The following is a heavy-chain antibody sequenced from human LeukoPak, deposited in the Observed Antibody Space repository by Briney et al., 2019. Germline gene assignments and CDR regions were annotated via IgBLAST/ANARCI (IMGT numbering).Heavy chain of an antibody. J-gene: IGHJ3*02. D-gene: IGHD1-26*01. V-gene: IGHV1-69*13. Sequence: SVKVSCKASGGTFSSYAISWVRQAPGQGLECMGGIIPIFGTANYAQKFRGRVTITADESTSTAYMELSSLRSEDTAVYYCARPVGSKDAFDIWGQRTMVTVSS. CDR1: GGTFSSYA. CDR2: IIPIFGTA. CDR3: ARPVGSKDAFDI.